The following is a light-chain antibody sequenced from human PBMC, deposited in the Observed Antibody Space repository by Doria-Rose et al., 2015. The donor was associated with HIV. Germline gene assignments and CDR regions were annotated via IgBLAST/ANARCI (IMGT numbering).Light chain of an antibody. CDR2: DGS. CDR3: HQYGTSWT. Sequence: TQSPGTLSLSPGERATLSRRASQSFSSTYLALYQQKPGQAPSLLIYDGSTRATGIPDRFSASGSGTDFTLTINRLEPEDFALYYCHQYGTSWTFGQGTKVEI. V-gene: IGKV3-20*01. CDR1: QSFSSTY. J-gene: IGKJ1*01.